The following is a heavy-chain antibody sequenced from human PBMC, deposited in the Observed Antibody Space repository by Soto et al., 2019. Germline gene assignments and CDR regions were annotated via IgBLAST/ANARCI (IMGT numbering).Heavy chain of an antibody. CDR1: GASMRGYY. Sequence: PSETLSLTCNVSGASMRGYYWSWIRQSPGKGLEWIAYIYSTGTTDYNPSLESRVTISVDMSKNQFSLKLRAVTAADTAVYYCARHGHCTVGSCYYFDYWGQGTLVTVPS. J-gene: IGHJ4*02. D-gene: IGHD2-15*01. V-gene: IGHV4-4*09. CDR3: ARHGHCTVGSCYYFDY. CDR2: IYSTGTT.